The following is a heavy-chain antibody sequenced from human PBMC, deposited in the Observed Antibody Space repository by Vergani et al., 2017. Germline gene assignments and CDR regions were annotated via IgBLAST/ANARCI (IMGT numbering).Heavy chain of an antibody. Sequence: QVQLQESGPGLVKPSETLSLTCTVSGGSISSYYWSWIRQPPGKGLEWIGYIYTSGSTNYNPSLKSRATISVDTSKNQVSLKLSSVTAADTAVYYCARHYYDSSGLTWFDPWGQGTLVTVSS. J-gene: IGHJ5*02. CDR1: GGSISSYY. CDR3: ARHYYDSSGLTWFDP. CDR2: IYTSGST. V-gene: IGHV4-4*09. D-gene: IGHD3-22*01.